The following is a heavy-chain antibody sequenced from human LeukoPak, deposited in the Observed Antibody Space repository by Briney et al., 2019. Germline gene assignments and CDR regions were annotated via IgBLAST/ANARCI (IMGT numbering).Heavy chain of an antibody. CDR2: IYYSRTT. CDR3: ARRGYYGSGSSTYFDY. Sequence: SETLSLTCTVSGGSISSSSYYWGWIRQPPGKGLEWIGSIYYSRTTYYNPSLKSRVTISVDTSKNQFSLKLSSVTAADTAVYYCARRGYYGSGSSTYFDYWGQGTLVAVSS. D-gene: IGHD3-10*01. V-gene: IGHV4-39*01. CDR1: GGSISSSSYY. J-gene: IGHJ4*02.